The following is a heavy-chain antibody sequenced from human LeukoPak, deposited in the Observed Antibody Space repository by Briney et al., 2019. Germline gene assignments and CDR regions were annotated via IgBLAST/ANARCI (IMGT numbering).Heavy chain of an antibody. D-gene: IGHD4-17*01. J-gene: IGHJ5*02. CDR3: ARESMTTVFDP. CDR2: LSWNSGTI. Sequence: GGSLRLSCAASGFIFDDYAMHWVREAPGKGLEWVAGLSWNSGTIRYADFVQGRFSISRDNAKNSLYIQMNSLRAEDTAVYYCARESMTTVFDPWGQGTLVTVSS. V-gene: IGHV3-9*01. CDR1: GFIFDDYA.